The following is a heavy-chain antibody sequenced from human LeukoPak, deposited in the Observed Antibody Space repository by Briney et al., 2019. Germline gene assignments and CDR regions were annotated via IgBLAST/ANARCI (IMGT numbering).Heavy chain of an antibody. J-gene: IGHJ5*02. CDR2: INPNSGDT. V-gene: IGHV1-2*02. CDR1: GYTFTDYY. D-gene: IGHD3-10*01. Sequence: ASVKVSCKASGYTFTDYYINWVRQAPGQGLEWIGWINPNSGDTNYAQKFQDRVTMTRDASISTAYIELNFLRSDDTAVFYCARGDYYGSPKVVAAWGQGTLVTVSS. CDR3: ARGDYYGSPKVVAA.